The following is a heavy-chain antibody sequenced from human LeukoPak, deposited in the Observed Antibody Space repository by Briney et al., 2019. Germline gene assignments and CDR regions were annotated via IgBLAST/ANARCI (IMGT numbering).Heavy chain of an antibody. CDR1: GFTFSNYG. CDR2: IRYDGSNE. Sequence: GGSLRLSCAASGFTFSNYGMHWVRQAPGKGLEWVTFIRYDGSNEYYADSVKGRFSISRDNSENTLYLQMNSLRAEDTAVYYCANTEYQRLGTDYWGQGTLVTVSS. CDR3: ANTEYQRLGTDY. V-gene: IGHV3-30*02. D-gene: IGHD2-2*01. J-gene: IGHJ4*02.